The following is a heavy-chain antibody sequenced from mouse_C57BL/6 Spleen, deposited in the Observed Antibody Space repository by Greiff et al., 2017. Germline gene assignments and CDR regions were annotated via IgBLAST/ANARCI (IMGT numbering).Heavy chain of an antibody. J-gene: IGHJ4*01. CDR2: IYPRSGNT. Sequence: VQLQESGAELARPGASVKLSCKASGYTFTSSGISWVKQRTGQGLEWIGVIYPRSGNTYYNEKFKGKATLTADKSSSTAYMELRSLTSEDSAVYFCARTPITTVVATGAMDYWGQGTSVTVSS. CDR1: GYTFTSSG. CDR3: ARTPITTVVATGAMDY. V-gene: IGHV1-81*01. D-gene: IGHD1-1*01.